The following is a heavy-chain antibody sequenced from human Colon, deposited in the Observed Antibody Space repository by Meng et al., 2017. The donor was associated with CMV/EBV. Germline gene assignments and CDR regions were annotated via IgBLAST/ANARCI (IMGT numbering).Heavy chain of an antibody. Sequence: EVQLVESGGGLVQPGGSLRLSCAASGFTFSSYGMNWVRHAPGKGLEWVSGITASGASTYYADSVKGRFTISRDNSKNTLYLQMNSLRADDTAVYYCAKNWGNDFWGQGTLVTVSS. J-gene: IGHJ4*02. CDR1: GFTFSSYG. D-gene: IGHD3-16*01. CDR2: ITASGAST. V-gene: IGHV3-23*04. CDR3: AKNWGNDF.